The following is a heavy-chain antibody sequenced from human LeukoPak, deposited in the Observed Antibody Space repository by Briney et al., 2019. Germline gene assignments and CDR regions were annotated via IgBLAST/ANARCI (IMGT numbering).Heavy chain of an antibody. CDR1: GYTFTSYG. Sequence: ASVKVSCKASGYTFTSYGISWVRQAPGQGLEWMGWISAYNGNTIYAQKLQGRVTMTTDTSTSTAYMELRSLRSDDTAVYYCARDYPADSSGYYYGKYYYGMDVWGQGTTVTVSS. V-gene: IGHV1-18*01. CDR2: ISAYNGNT. D-gene: IGHD3-22*01. CDR3: ARDYPADSSGYYYGKYYYGMDV. J-gene: IGHJ6*02.